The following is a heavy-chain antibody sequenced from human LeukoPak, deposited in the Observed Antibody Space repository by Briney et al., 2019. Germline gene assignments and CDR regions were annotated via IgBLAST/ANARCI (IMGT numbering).Heavy chain of an antibody. V-gene: IGHV3-7*01. Sequence: GGSLRLSCAASGFTFSGYWMSWVRLAPGKGLEWVANVNQDGSDRYYVDSVKGRFTISRDSAKNSLYLQMNGLRAEDTAVYYCARSNYFDFWGQGTLVTVSS. CDR2: VNQDGSDR. CDR1: GFTFSGYW. CDR3: ARSNYFDF. J-gene: IGHJ4*02.